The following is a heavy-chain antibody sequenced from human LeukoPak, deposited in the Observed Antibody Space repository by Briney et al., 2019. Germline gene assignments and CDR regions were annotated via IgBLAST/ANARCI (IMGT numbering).Heavy chain of an antibody. CDR1: GYTFTDYY. CDR3: ARANFLYCSSTSCLFDS. CDR2: INPNSGGT. Sequence: ASVTVSFKASGYTFTDYYMHWVRLAPGQGGEGMGWINPNSGGTNYVQKFQGGVTMTRDTAINTAYMELSRLTSDDTPVYYCARANFLYCSSTSCLFDSWGQGTLVTVSS. V-gene: IGHV1-2*02. J-gene: IGHJ4*02. D-gene: IGHD2-2*01.